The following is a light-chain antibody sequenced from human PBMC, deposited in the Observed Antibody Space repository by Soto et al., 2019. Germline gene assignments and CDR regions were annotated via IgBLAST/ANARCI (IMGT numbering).Light chain of an antibody. J-gene: IGLJ1*01. CDR2: EVS. V-gene: IGLV2-14*01. Sequence: QSALTQPASVSGSPGQSITISCTGTSSDVGSYNYVSWYQQHPGKAPKLMIYEVSDRPSGISSRFSGSKSGNTASLTISGLQTEDEADYYCSSYTSSSTLFGTGTKRTVL. CDR1: SSDVGSYNY. CDR3: SSYTSSSTL.